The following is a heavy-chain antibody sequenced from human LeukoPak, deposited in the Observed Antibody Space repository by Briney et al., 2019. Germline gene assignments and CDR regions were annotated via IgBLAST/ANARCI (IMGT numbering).Heavy chain of an antibody. CDR1: GFTFSDYY. Sequence: SGGSLRLSCAASGFTFSDYYMNWIRQAPGKGLEWVSYISSSGSTFFYADSVKGRFTISRDNAKNSLYLQMNSLRAEDTAMYYCARDETKHHYDSDDYVPDAFDIWGQGTMVTVSS. J-gene: IGHJ3*02. V-gene: IGHV3-11*01. D-gene: IGHD3-22*01. CDR2: ISSSGSTF. CDR3: ARDETKHHYDSDDYVPDAFDI.